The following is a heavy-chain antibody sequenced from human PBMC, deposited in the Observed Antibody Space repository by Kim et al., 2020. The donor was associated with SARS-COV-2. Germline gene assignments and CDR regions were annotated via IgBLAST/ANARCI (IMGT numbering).Heavy chain of an antibody. D-gene: IGHD3-10*01. CDR3: ARDPELYGSGSCDY. V-gene: IGHV1-18*01. CDR2: ISAYNGNT. Sequence: ASVKVSCKASGYNFASYGISWVRQAPGQGLEWMGWISAYNGNTDSAQKFQDRITMTTDTSTSTAYMDLRSLRSDDTDVYYCARDPELYGSGSCDYWGQGTLVTVSS. CDR1: GYNFASYG. J-gene: IGHJ4*02.